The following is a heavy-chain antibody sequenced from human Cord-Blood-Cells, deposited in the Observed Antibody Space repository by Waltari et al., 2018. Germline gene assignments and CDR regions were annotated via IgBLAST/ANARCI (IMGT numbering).Heavy chain of an antibody. CDR3: ASTRDYYYDSSGYYNAFDI. CDR2: IYYSGST. V-gene: IGHV4-39*01. Sequence: QLQLQESGPGLVKHSETLSLTCSVSGGSISSSSYYWGWLRQPPGKGLEWIGSIYYSGSTYYNPSLKSRVTISVDTSKNQFSLKLSSVTAADTALYYCASTRDYYYDSSGYYNAFDIWGQGTMVTVSS. CDR1: GGSISSSSYY. D-gene: IGHD3-22*01. J-gene: IGHJ3*02.